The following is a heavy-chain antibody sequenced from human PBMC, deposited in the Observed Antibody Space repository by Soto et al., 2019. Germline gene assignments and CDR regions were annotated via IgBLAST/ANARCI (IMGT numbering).Heavy chain of an antibody. V-gene: IGHV4-59*01. CDR2: IYHTGGT. D-gene: IGHD6-19*01. J-gene: IGHJ4*02. CDR1: GGSISDFY. Sequence: QVQLRESGPGLVKPSETLSLTCSVSGGSISDFYWTWIRQTPGKGLEWIGYIYHTGGTNYNPSLKSRVTISVDTSKNDVSLKMTTVAAADTAVYYCARGRGSGWYTDWGQGTLVTVSS. CDR3: ARGRGSGWYTD.